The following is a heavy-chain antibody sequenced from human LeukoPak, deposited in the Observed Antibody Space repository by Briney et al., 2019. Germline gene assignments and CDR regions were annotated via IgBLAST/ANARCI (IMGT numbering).Heavy chain of an antibody. Sequence: PAGTLRCSCAASGLSISDNYMSWVRQAPGKGLEWVSIIHSGGNIYYADAVKGRFTISRDNSKNTLYLQMNSLRAEDTAVYYCARDRGYAMDVWGQGTTVTVSS. J-gene: IGHJ6*02. CDR3: ARDRGYAMDV. CDR2: IHSGGNI. V-gene: IGHV3-53*01. D-gene: IGHD1-1*01. CDR1: GLSISDNY.